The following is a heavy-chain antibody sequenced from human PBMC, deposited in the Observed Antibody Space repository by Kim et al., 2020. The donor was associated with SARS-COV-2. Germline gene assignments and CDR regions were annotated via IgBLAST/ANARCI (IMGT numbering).Heavy chain of an antibody. CDR3: ERGFPSSSWYSYYFYGMDV. Sequence: SETLSLTCAVYGGSFSAYYWSWIRQPPGKGLEWIGEINHSGSTNYNPSLKSRVTISVDTSKNQFSLKLSSVTAADTAVYYCERGFPSSSWYSYYFYGMDVWGQGTTVTVSS. D-gene: IGHD6-13*01. CDR1: GGSFSAYY. J-gene: IGHJ6*02. V-gene: IGHV4-34*01. CDR2: INHSGST.